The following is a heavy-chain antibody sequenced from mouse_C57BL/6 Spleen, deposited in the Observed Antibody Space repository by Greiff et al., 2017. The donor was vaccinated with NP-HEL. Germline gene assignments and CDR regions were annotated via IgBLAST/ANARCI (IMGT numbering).Heavy chain of an antibody. CDR1: GYAFSSYW. V-gene: IGHV1-80*01. CDR3: ARDTRYGAMDY. D-gene: IGHD2-14*01. Sequence: QVQLQQSGAELVKPGASVKISCKASGYAFSSYWMNWVKQRPGKGLEWIGQIYPGDGDTNYNGKFKGKATLTADKSSSTAYMQLSSLTSEDSAVYFCARDTRYGAMDYWGQGTSVTVSS. J-gene: IGHJ4*01. CDR2: IYPGDGDT.